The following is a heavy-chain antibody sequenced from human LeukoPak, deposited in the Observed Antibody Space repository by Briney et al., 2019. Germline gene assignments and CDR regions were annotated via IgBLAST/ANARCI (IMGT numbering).Heavy chain of an antibody. J-gene: IGHJ4*02. CDR3: ARPTMVRGVIITWDY. Sequence: GESLKISCKVSGYTFTTYWIGWVRQMPGKGLEWMGIIYPGDSDTRYSPSFQGQVTISADKSISTAYLQWSSLKASDTAMYYCARPTMVRGVIITWDYWGQGTLVTVSS. CDR1: GYTFTTYW. D-gene: IGHD3-10*01. CDR2: IYPGDSDT. V-gene: IGHV5-51*01.